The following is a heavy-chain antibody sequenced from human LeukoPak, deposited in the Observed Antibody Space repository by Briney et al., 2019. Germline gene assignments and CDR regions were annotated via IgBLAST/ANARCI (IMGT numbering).Heavy chain of an antibody. CDR2: INHSGST. Sequence: SETLSRTCAVYGGSFSVYYWSWIRQPPGKGLEWIGEINHSGSTNYNPSLKSRVTISVDASKNQFSLKLSSVTAADTAVYFCARRFHYYDNSGYSTYYFDYWGQGTLVTVSS. CDR1: GGSFSVYY. J-gene: IGHJ4*02. V-gene: IGHV4-34*01. CDR3: ARRFHYYDNSGYSTYYFDY. D-gene: IGHD3-22*01.